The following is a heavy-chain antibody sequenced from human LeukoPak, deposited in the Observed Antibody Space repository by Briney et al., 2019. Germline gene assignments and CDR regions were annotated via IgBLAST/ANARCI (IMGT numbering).Heavy chain of an antibody. CDR3: AKVFGVEYFYYMDV. D-gene: IGHD3-3*01. Sequence: GGSLRLSCAASGFSFSSYSMNWVRQAPGKGLEWISYIGASSATIYYADSVQGRFTISRDNAKNSLYLQMDNLRAEDTAVYYCAKVFGVEYFYYMDVWGNGATVIVSS. CDR1: GFSFSSYS. V-gene: IGHV3-48*04. J-gene: IGHJ6*03. CDR2: IGASSATI.